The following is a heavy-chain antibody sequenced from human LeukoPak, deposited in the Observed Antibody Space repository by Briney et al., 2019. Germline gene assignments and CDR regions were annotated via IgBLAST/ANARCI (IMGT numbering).Heavy chain of an antibody. CDR1: GGSISSYY. V-gene: IGHV4-59*01. CDR3: AREPGIAALDY. D-gene: IGHD6-13*01. Sequence: SETPSLTCTVSGGSISSYYWSWIRQPSGKGLEWIGYIYYSGSTNYNPSLKSRVTISVDTSKNQFSLKLSSVTAADTAVYYCAREPGIAALDYWGQGTLVTVSS. CDR2: IYYSGST. J-gene: IGHJ4*02.